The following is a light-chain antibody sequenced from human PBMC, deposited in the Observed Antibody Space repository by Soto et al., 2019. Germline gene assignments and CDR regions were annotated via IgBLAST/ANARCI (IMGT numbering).Light chain of an antibody. Sequence: QSLLPQPPSASGSPGQSVTISCTGTKNDIGVYDFVSWYQHHPGKAPRLIIYEVVQRPSGVPDRFSGSRSGNTASLTVSGLQAADEADYFCKSSAGSNTYVFGSGTKVTVL. CDR2: EVV. J-gene: IGLJ1*01. CDR1: KNDIGVYDF. CDR3: KSSAGSNTYV. V-gene: IGLV2-8*01.